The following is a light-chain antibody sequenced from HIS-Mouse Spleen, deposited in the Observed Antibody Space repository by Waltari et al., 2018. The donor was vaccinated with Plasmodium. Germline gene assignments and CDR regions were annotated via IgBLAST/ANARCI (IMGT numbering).Light chain of an antibody. CDR3: QQYNNWSFT. Sequence: EIVMTQSPAPLSASPGERATLPCRASQSVSSNLAWYQQKPGQAPRLLIYGASTRATGIPARFSGSGSGTEFTLTISSLQSEDFAVYYCQQYNNWSFTFGPGTKVDIK. CDR2: GAS. CDR1: QSVSSN. V-gene: IGKV3-15*01. J-gene: IGKJ3*01.